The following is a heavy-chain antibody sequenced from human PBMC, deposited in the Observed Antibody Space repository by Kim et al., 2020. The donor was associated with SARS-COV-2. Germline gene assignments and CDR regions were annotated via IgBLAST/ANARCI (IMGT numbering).Heavy chain of an antibody. CDR3: ASTIESCGSGKDAFDI. Sequence: GGSLRLSCAASGFTFSSYSMNWVRQAPGKGLEWVSSISSSSSYIYYADSVKGRFTISRDNAKNSLYLQMNSLRAEDTAVYYCASTIESCGSGKDAFDIWGQGTMVTVSS. D-gene: IGHD3-10*01. CDR2: ISSSSSYI. V-gene: IGHV3-21*01. CDR1: GFTFSSYS. J-gene: IGHJ3*02.